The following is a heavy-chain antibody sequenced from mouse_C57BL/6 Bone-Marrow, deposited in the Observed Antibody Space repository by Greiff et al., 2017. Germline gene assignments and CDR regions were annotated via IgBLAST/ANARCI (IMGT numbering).Heavy chain of an antibody. V-gene: IGHV5-9-1*02. CDR2: ISSGGDYI. Sequence: EVKLMESGEGLVKPGGSLKLSCAASGFTFSSYAMSWVRQTPEKRLEWVAYISSGGDYIYYADTVKGRFTISRDNARNTLYLQMSSLKSEDTAMYYCTRGYYYGSSYLFAYWGQGTLVTVSA. CDR3: TRGYYYGSSYLFAY. CDR1: GFTFSSYA. J-gene: IGHJ3*01. D-gene: IGHD1-1*01.